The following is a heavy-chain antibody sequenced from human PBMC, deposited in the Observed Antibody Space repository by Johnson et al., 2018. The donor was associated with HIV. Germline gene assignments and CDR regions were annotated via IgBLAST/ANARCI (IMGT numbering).Heavy chain of an antibody. CDR2: ISYDGSNK. V-gene: IGHV3-30-3*01. CDR3: ASAWGNAFDI. CDR1: GFTFSSYA. J-gene: IGHJ3*02. Sequence: QVQPVESGGGVVQPGRSLRLSCAASGFTFSSYALHWVRQAPGKGLDWVAVISYDGSNKYYADPVQGRFTISRDNSKNTLNLQMNSLRAEDTAVDYCASAWGNAFDIWGQGTMVTVSS. D-gene: IGHD7-27*01.